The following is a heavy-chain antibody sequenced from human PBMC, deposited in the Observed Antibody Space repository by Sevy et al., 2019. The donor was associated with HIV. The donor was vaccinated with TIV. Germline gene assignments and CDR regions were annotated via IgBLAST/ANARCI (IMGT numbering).Heavy chain of an antibody. CDR1: GFTFGDYA. J-gene: IGHJ4*02. CDR3: TRDLYGSDWFYFDY. CDR2: IKTKTYSGTT. D-gene: IGHD3-9*01. Sequence: GGSLRLSCTASGFTFGDYAMSWFRQAPGKGLEWVGFIKTKTYSGTTEYAASVKGRFIISRDDSKNIAYLQMNSLKTEDTAVYYCTRDLYGSDWFYFDYWGQGTLVTVS. V-gene: IGHV3-49*03.